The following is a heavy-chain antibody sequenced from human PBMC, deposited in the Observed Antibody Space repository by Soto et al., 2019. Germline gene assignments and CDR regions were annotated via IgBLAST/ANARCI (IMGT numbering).Heavy chain of an antibody. V-gene: IGHV5-51*01. Sequence: GESLKISCRGSGYSFTSYWIGWVRQMPGKGLEWMGIIYPGDSDTRYSPSFQGQVTISADKSISTAYLQWSSLKASDTAMYYCSRTYYDIFTGYFSFDYLGQGTLGTVSS. CDR3: SRTYYDIFTGYFSFDY. J-gene: IGHJ4*02. CDR1: GYSFTSYW. D-gene: IGHD3-9*01. CDR2: IYPGDSDT.